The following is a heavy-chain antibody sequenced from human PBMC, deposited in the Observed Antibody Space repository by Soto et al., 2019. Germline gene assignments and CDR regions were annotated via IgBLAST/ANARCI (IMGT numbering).Heavy chain of an antibody. D-gene: IGHD3-10*01. Sequence: QVQLVQSGAEVKKPGASVKVSCKASGYTFTSYYMHWVRQAPGQGLEWMGIINPSGGRTSYAQKFQGRVTMPRDPSTSTVYMELSSLRSEDTAVYYCARAYYYGSEDYYFDYWGQGTLVTVSS. CDR2: INPSGGRT. CDR3: ARAYYYGSEDYYFDY. V-gene: IGHV1-46*01. CDR1: GYTFTSYY. J-gene: IGHJ4*02.